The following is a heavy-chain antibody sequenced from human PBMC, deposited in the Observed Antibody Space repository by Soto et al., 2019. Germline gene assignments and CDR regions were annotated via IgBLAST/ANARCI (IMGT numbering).Heavy chain of an antibody. J-gene: IGHJ6*02. CDR1: GFTFGSYG. V-gene: IGHV3-33*01. CDR3: ARQHRALSYFGMDV. CDR2: IWYDGSNK. Sequence: QLVGSGGGVVQPGRSLRLSCGASGFTFGSYGMHWVRQAPGKGLEWVAVIWYDGSNKDYADSVKGRFTVSRDNSKNTLDLQMNSLRVEDTAVYYCARQHRALSYFGMDVWGLGTTVTVSS.